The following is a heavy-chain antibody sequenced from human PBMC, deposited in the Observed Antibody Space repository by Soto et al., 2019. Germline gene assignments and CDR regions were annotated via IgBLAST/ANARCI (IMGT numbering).Heavy chain of an antibody. J-gene: IGHJ4*02. D-gene: IGHD3-3*01. CDR3: ASLEWESSGYADY. V-gene: IGHV3-7*03. CDR1: GFTFSSYS. CDR2: IKRDGSEK. Sequence: PGGSLRLSCAASGFTFSSYSMNWVRQAPGKGLEWVANIKRDGSEKYYVDSVKGRFAISRENAKNTLYLQMNSLRADDTAVYYCASLEWESSGYADYWGQGTLVTVSS.